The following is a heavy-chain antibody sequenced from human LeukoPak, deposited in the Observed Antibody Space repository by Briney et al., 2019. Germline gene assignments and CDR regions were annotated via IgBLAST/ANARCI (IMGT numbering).Heavy chain of an antibody. J-gene: IGHJ3*02. V-gene: IGHV3-64*01. CDR1: GFNVSSKY. D-gene: IGHD3-10*01. Sequence: GGSLRLSCAASGFNVSSKYMNWVRQAPGKGLEYVSAISSNGGSTYYANSVKGRFTISRDNSKNTLYLQMGSLRAEDMAVYYCARELLIGFGASHAFDIWGQGTMVTVSS. CDR2: ISSNGGST. CDR3: ARELLIGFGASHAFDI.